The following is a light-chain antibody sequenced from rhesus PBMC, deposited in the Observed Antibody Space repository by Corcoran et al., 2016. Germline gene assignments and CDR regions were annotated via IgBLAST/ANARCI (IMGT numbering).Light chain of an antibody. Sequence: DIQMTQSPSSLSASVGDPVTITCRASQTISSSLDWYQQKPGKAPKLLIYKASTLQSGVPSRFRGSGSGTDVTLTISSLQPEDFTTYYCRQYNSSPRTFGQGTKVEIK. CDR2: KAS. V-gene: IGKV1-22*01. J-gene: IGKJ1*01. CDR1: QTISSS. CDR3: RQYNSSPRT.